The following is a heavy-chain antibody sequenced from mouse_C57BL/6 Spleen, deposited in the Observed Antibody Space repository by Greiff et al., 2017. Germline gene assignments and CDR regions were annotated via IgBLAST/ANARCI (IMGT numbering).Heavy chain of an antibody. J-gene: IGHJ4*01. Sequence: QVQLQQSGPELVKPGASVKISCKASGYAFSSSWMNWVKQRPGKGLEWIGRIYPGDGDTNYNGKFKGKATLTADKSSSTAYMQLSSLTSEDSAVYFCARNGLQYMDYWGQGTSVTVSS. CDR3: ARNGLQYMDY. CDR1: GYAFSSSW. V-gene: IGHV1-82*01. CDR2: IYPGDGDT. D-gene: IGHD2-12*01.